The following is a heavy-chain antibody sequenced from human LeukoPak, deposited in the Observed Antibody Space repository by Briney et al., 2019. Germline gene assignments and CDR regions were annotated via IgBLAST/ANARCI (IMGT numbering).Heavy chain of an antibody. D-gene: IGHD5-18*01. V-gene: IGHV3-23*01. J-gene: IGHJ4*02. Sequence: GGSLRLSCAASGFTFSSYAMSWVRQAPGKGLEWVSAISGSGGSTYYADSVKGRFTISRDNSKNTLYLQMNSLKNEDTAVYYCARARGYNYDCDYWGQGTLVTVSS. CDR3: ARARGYNYDCDY. CDR2: ISGSGGST. CDR1: GFTFSSYA.